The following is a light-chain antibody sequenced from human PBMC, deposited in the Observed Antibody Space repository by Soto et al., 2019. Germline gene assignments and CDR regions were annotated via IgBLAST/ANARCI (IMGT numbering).Light chain of an antibody. CDR1: QDVTRSY. V-gene: IGKV3-20*01. Sequence: EIVLTQSPGTLSLSPGEGATLSCRASQDVTRSYLAWYRQKPGQAPRLLIYGASIRATGIPDRFSGSGSGTDFTLTISRLEPEDFAVYYCQQYGSSRTFGQGTKVEIK. J-gene: IGKJ1*01. CDR2: GAS. CDR3: QQYGSSRT.